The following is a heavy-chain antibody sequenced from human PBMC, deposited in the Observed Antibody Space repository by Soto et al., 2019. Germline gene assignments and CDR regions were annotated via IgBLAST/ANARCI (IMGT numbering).Heavy chain of an antibody. CDR2: ISGSGANT. J-gene: IGHJ4*02. D-gene: IGHD6-6*01. Sequence: HPGGSLRPSCGASGFTFSNYAMRWVRQAPGKGLEWVSAISGSGANTYYADSVKGRFTISRDNSKTTLYLHLNSLRAEDTAVYYCAKDPRRGVVDQLVVGPFLDYWGQGTLVTVSS. CDR1: GFTFSNYA. CDR3: AKDPRRGVVDQLVVGPFLDY. V-gene: IGHV3-23*01.